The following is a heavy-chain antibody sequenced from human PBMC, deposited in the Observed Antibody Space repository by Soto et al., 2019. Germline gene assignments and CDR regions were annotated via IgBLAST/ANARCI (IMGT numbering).Heavy chain of an antibody. CDR1: GFTFRSFV. CDR3: ARWGTTGGLDV. Sequence: QVQLVESGGGVVQPGTALRLSCVGSGFTFRSFVKHWVRQAPGKGLEWVALTSYDGSNNFYGDSVKGRFTISRHNASNTVELQMDSLRFEDSALYYCARWGTTGGLDVWGQGTLVSVSS. CDR2: TSYDGSNN. J-gene: IGHJ4*02. V-gene: IGHV3-33*05. D-gene: IGHD3-16*01.